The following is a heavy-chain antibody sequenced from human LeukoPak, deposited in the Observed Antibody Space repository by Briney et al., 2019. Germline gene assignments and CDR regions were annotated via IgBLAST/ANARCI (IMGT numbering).Heavy chain of an antibody. CDR1: GGSISSYY. J-gene: IGHJ4*02. CDR3: ARLAAAGKYPGHFDY. D-gene: IGHD6-13*01. Sequence: SSETLSLTCTVSGGSISSYYWSWIRQPPGKGLEWIGYIYYSGSTNYNPSLKSRVTISVDTSKNQFSLKLSSVTAADTAVYYCARLAAAGKYPGHFDYWGQGTLVTVSS. CDR2: IYYSGST. V-gene: IGHV4-59*08.